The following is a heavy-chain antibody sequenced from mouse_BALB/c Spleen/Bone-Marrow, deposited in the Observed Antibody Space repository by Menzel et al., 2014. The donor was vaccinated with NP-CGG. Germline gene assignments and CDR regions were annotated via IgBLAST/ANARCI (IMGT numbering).Heavy chain of an antibody. V-gene: IGHV1-80*01. CDR2: IYPGDGDT. CDR1: GYVFSTYW. Sequence: QVQLQQSGAELVRPGSSVKISCKSSGYVFSTYWINWVKQRPGQGLEWIGQIYPGDGDTDFNGKFKDKATLTADESSNTAYMQLSSLTSEDSAVYFCARGGIFVDYWGQGTTLTVSS. CDR3: ARGGIFVDY. J-gene: IGHJ2*01.